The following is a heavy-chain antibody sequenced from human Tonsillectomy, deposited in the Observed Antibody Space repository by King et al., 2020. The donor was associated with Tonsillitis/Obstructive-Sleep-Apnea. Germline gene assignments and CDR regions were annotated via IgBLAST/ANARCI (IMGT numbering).Heavy chain of an antibody. CDR3: VKGPLEKYDFWSGYFDY. CDR2: ISSNGGST. CDR1: GFTFSSYA. J-gene: IGHJ4*02. Sequence: VQLVESGGGLVQPGGSLRLSCSASGFTFSSYAMHWVRQAPGKGLEYVSAISSNGGSTYYADSVKGRFTISRDNSKNTLYLQMSSLRAEDTAVYYCVKGPLEKYDFWSGYFDYWGQGTLVTVSS. D-gene: IGHD3-3*01. V-gene: IGHV3-64D*06.